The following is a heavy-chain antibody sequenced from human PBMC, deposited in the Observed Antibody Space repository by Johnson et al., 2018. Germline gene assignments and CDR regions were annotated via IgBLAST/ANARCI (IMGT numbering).Heavy chain of an antibody. CDR3: AKAGYYDSSGYYYYFQH. CDR2: ISSDGSNK. J-gene: IGHJ1*01. V-gene: IGHV3-30*18. D-gene: IGHD3-22*01. Sequence: QVQLVQSGGSVVQPGRSLRLSCTASGFTFSSYGMHWVRQAPGKGLEWVASISSDGSNKNYADPVKDRFTISRDNSKNSLFLQMNSLRAADTAVYYCAKAGYYDSSGYYYYFQHWGQGTLVTVSS. CDR1: GFTFSSYG.